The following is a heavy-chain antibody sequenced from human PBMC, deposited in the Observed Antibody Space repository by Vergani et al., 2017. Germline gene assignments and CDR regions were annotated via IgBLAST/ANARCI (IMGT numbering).Heavy chain of an antibody. D-gene: IGHD2/OR15-2a*01. Sequence: EVRLVESGGGLVQPGGSLRLSCAASGFKFFDSWMFWVRQAPGKGLEWVANIKADGTEKYYVDSVKGRFTISRDNTRNSAYLQMSYLRADDTAIYYCATNIVVLGVSHHQAIITGYFAPWCQGTPFTFSS. CDR1: GFKFFDSW. V-gene: IGHV3-7*01. CDR3: ATNIVVLGVSHHQAIITGYFAP. J-gene: IGHJ5*02. CDR2: IKADGTEK.